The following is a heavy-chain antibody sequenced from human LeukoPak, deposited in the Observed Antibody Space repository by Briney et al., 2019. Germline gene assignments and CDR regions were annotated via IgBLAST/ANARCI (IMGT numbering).Heavy chain of an antibody. CDR3: AKDVRVEVATIRAAFDI. D-gene: IGHD5-24*01. V-gene: IGHV3-9*01. CDR2: VNWNSGSI. J-gene: IGHJ3*02. CDR1: GFTFDDYA. Sequence: PGRSLRLSCAASGFTFDDYAMHWVRQAPGKGLEWVSGVNWNSGSIDYADSVKGRFTISRDNAKNSLYLQMNSLRAEDTALYYCAKDVRVEVATIRAAFDIWGQGTMVTVSS.